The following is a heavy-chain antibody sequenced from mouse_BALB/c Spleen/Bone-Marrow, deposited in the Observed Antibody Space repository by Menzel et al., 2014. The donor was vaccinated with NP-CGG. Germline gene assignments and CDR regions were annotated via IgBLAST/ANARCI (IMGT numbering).Heavy chain of an antibody. D-gene: IGHD1-1*01. J-gene: IGHJ4*01. CDR3: TRGYYDGSSRYAMDY. V-gene: IGHV3-1*02. CDR1: GYSITSGYS. CDR2: IHYSGST. Sequence: VQLQQSGPDLVKPSQSLSLTCTVTGYSITSGYSCHWIRQFPGNKLAWMGYIHYSGSTNYNPSLKSRISITRDTSKNQFFLQLNSVTTEDTATYYCTRGYYDGSSRYAMDYWGQGTSVTVSS.